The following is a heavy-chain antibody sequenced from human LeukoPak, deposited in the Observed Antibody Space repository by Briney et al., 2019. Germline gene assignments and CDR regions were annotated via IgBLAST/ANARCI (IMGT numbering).Heavy chain of an antibody. CDR3: ARAGGSTVSHSDY. Sequence: GGSLRLSCAASGFTFSSYSMDWIRQAPGKGLEWVSSISSSTSYIYYADSVKGRFTISKDNAKNSLYLQMNSLRAEDTAVYYCARAGGSTVSHSDYWGQGTLVTVSS. D-gene: IGHD4-17*01. V-gene: IGHV3-21*01. J-gene: IGHJ4*02. CDR1: GFTFSSYS. CDR2: ISSSTSYI.